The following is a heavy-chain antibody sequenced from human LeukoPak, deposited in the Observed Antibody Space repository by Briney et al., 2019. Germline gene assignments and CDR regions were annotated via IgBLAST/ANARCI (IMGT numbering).Heavy chain of an antibody. J-gene: IGHJ4*02. CDR2: ISWNSGSI. CDR3: AAIDY. CDR1: GFTFDDYA. V-gene: IGHV3-9*01. Sequence: GGSLRLSCAASGFTFDDYAMHWVRQAPGKGLEWVSGISWNSGSIGYADSVKGRFTISRDNAKNSLYLQMNSLRAEGTALYYCAAIDYWGQGTLVTVSS.